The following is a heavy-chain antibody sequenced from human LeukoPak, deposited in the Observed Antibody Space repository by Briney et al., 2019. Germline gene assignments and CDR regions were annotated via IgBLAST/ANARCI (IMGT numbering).Heavy chain of an antibody. CDR3: AREEITMVRGVHFDY. J-gene: IGHJ4*02. V-gene: IGHV4-38-2*02. CDR1: GYSISSGYY. Sequence: SETLSLTCTVSGYSISSGYYWGWIRQPPGKGLEWIGSIYHSGSTYYNPSLKSRVTISVDTSKNQFSLKLRSVTAADTAVYYCAREEITMVRGVHFDYWGQGTLVTVSS. D-gene: IGHD3-10*01. CDR2: IYHSGST.